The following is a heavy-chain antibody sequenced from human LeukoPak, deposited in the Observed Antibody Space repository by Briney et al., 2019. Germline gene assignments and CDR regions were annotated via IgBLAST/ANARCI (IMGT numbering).Heavy chain of an antibody. CDR3: AKELDGSGYYGPDY. J-gene: IGHJ4*02. Sequence: GGSLRLSCAASGFTFSNYAMIWVRQAPGKGLEWIATISGTGSRTYYANSVRGRFSISRDSSRNTLYLQRSSLRVEDTAVYYCAKELDGSGYYGPDYWGRGTLVTVSS. CDR2: ISGTGSRT. V-gene: IGHV3-23*01. D-gene: IGHD3-22*01. CDR1: GFTFSNYA.